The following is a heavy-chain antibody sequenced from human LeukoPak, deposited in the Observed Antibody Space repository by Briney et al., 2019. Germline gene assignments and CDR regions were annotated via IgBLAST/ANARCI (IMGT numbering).Heavy chain of an antibody. D-gene: IGHD3-10*01. CDR2: ISGSGGNT. V-gene: IGHV3-23*01. CDR1: GFTFSSYA. J-gene: IGHJ4*02. CDR3: AKDLRTSYWGDDY. Sequence: GGSLRLSRAASGFTFSSYAMSWVRQAPGKGLEWVSAISGSGGNTYYADSVKGRFTISRDNSKNTLYLQMNSLRAEDTAVYYCAKDLRTSYWGDDYWGQGTLVIVSS.